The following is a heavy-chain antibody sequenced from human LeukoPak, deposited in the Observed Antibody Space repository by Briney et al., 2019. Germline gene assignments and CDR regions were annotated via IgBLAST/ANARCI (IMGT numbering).Heavy chain of an antibody. CDR3: ARGAVEMAT. CDR1: GGSFSGYY. CDR2: INHSGST. D-gene: IGHD5-24*01. J-gene: IGHJ5*02. V-gene: IGHV4-34*01. Sequence: SETLSLTCAVYGGSFSGYYWSWIRQPPGKGLEWIGEINHSGSTNYNPSLKSRVTISVDTSKNQFSLKLSSVIAADTAVYYCARGAVEMATWGQGTLVTVSS.